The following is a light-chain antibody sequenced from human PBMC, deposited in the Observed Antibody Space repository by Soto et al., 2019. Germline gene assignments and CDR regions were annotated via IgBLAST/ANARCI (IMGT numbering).Light chain of an antibody. V-gene: IGKV3-15*01. J-gene: IGKJ1*01. Sequence: EIVMTQSPATLSVSPGEIATLSCRASQSVGSDLAWYQQRPGQAPRLLIYGASTRATGVPARFSGSGSGTDFTLTVNSLQSEDFAVYYCQQYYNWPPLTFGQGTKVDIK. CDR1: QSVGSD. CDR2: GAS. CDR3: QQYYNWPPLT.